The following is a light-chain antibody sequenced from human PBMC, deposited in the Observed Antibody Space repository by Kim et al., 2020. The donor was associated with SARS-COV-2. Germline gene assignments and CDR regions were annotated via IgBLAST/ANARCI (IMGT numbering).Light chain of an antibody. CDR3: QSYDSSPSGSV. CDR1: SSNIGAGYD. J-gene: IGLJ3*02. V-gene: IGLV1-40*01. Sequence: QSVLTQPPSVSGAPGQRVTISCTGSSSNIGAGYDVHWYQQLPGTAPKLLIYGNSNRPSGVPDRFSGSKSGTSASLAITGLQAEDEADYYCQSYDSSPSGSVLGGGTQLTVL. CDR2: GNS.